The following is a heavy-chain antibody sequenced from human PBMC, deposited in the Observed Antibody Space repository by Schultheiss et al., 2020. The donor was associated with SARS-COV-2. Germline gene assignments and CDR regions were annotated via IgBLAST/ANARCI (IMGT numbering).Heavy chain of an antibody. V-gene: IGHV3-15*07. CDR1: GFTFINTNAW. J-gene: IGHJ6*02. D-gene: IGHD3-3*01. CDR3: ATDRTIFGDIIRMDV. Sequence: GESLKISCAASGFTFINTNAWMNWVRQAPGKGLEWVGRIKSKTDGGTTDFAAPVKGRFTISRDDSKNTVYLQMNGLKTEDTAVYYCATDRTIFGDIIRMDVWGPGTTVTVSS. CDR2: IKSKTDGGTT.